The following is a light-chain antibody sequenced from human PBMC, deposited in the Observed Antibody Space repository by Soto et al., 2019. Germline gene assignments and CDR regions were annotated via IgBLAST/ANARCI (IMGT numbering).Light chain of an antibody. Sequence: QSVLTQARSVSGSPGQSVTISCTGTSSDIGGYKYVSWYQQHPGKAPKLMIYDVSKRPSGVPDRFSGSKSGNTASLTISGLQAEDEADYSCCSYAGSYTDVFGTGTKLTVL. V-gene: IGLV2-11*01. CDR3: CSYAGSYTDV. CDR1: SSDIGGYKY. J-gene: IGLJ1*01. CDR2: DVS.